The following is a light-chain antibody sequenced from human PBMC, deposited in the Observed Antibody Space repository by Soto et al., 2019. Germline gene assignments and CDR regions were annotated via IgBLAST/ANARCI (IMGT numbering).Light chain of an antibody. J-gene: IGKJ2*01. CDR1: QSVISSS. CDR3: QRYSNSLYT. CDR2: GAS. V-gene: IGKV3-20*01. Sequence: PGERATLSCRASQSVISSSVAWYQQKPGQAPRLLIYGASSRATGIPDRFSGSGSGTDFTLIISRLEPEDFAVYYWQRYSNSLYTFGQGTKLEIK.